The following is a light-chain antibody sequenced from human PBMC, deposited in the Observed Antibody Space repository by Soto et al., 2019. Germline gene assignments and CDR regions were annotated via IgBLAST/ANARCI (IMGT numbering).Light chain of an antibody. J-gene: IGKJ4*01. CDR3: QQYGSSPLT. V-gene: IGKV3-20*01. CDR1: QSVGGN. CDR2: GAS. Sequence: EIVLTQSPGSLSLSPGDRATLSCRASQSVGGNVAWYQQKPGQAPRLLIYGASSRATGIPDRFSGSGSGTDFSLTISRLEPEDLAVYFCQQYGSSPLTFGGGTKVDI.